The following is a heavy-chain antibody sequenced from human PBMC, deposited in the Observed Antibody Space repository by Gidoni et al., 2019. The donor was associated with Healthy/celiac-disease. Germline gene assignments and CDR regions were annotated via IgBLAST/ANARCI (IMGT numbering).Heavy chain of an antibody. D-gene: IGHD3-22*01. CDR3: ARENYYDTSGYYHGYFDY. CDR2: IIPIFGTT. J-gene: IGHJ4*02. V-gene: IGHV1-69*01. Sequence: QVQLVQSGAEVKKPGSSVKVSCKASGGPFSNYAINWVRQAPGQGLEWMGGIIPIFGTTNYAQKFQGRVTITADDSTTTAYMELSSLRSEDTAVYYCARENYYDTSGYYHGYFDYWGQGTLVTVSS. CDR1: GGPFSNYA.